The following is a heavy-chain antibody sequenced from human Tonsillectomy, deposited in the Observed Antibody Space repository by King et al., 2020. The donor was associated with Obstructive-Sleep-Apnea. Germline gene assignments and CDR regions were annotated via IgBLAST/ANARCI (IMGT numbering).Heavy chain of an antibody. D-gene: IGHD3-22*01. Sequence: VQLVESGGGLVQPGGSLRLSCAASGFSFSRYALTWVRLAPGKGLQWVSAISGSGGSTYYTDSVKGRFTISRDNSKNTLYLQMSSRRVEDTAMYHCVKDSDYNSGGYNYPEYWGQGTLVTVSS. CDR3: VKDSDYNSGGYNYPEY. CDR1: GFSFSRYA. J-gene: IGHJ4*02. V-gene: IGHV3-23*04. CDR2: ISGSGGST.